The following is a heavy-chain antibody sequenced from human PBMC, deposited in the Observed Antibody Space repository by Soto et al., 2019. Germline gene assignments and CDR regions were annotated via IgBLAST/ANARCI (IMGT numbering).Heavy chain of an antibody. CDR1: GGSISSSSYY. CDR3: ARRGAVAGIVSDRGYYGMDV. CDR2: IYYSGST. Sequence: SETLSLTCTVSGGSISSSSYYWGCVRQPPGKGLEWIGSIYYSGSTYYNPSLKSRVTISVDTSKNQFSLKLSSVTAADTAVYYCARRGAVAGIVSDRGYYGMDVWGQGTTVTVSS. V-gene: IGHV4-39*01. D-gene: IGHD6-19*01. J-gene: IGHJ6*02.